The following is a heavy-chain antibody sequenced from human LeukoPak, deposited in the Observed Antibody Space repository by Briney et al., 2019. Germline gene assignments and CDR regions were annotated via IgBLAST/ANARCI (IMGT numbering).Heavy chain of an antibody. CDR3: ASLYYYDSSGPDAFDV. V-gene: IGHV3-48*03. Sequence: AGGSLRLSCAASGFTFSSYEMNWVRQAPGKGLEWVSYISSSGSTIYYAGSVKGRFTISRDNAKNSLYLQMNSLRAKDTAVYYCASLYYYDSSGPDAFDVWGQGTMVTVSS. D-gene: IGHD3-22*01. J-gene: IGHJ3*01. CDR2: ISSSGSTI. CDR1: GFTFSSYE.